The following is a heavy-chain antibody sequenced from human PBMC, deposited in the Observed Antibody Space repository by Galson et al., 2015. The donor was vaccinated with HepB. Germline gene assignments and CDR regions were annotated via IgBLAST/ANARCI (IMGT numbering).Heavy chain of an antibody. J-gene: IGHJ3*02. D-gene: IGHD3-22*01. CDR1: GYSFTSYW. CDR3: ARPTRHGSGYYLYAFDI. CDR2: IYPGDSDT. Sequence: QYGAEVKKPGESLKIPCKGSGYSFTSYWIGRVRQMPGKGLEWMGIIYPGDSDTRYSPSFQGQVTISADKPISTAYLQWSSLKASDPAMYYCARPTRHGSGYYLYAFDIWGQGTMVTVSS. V-gene: IGHV5-51*04.